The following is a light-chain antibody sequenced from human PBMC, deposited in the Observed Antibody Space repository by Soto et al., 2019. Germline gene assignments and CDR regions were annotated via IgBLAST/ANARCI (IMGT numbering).Light chain of an antibody. Sequence: DIQLTQSPSTLSASVGDRVTITCRASRSIINWLAWYQQKSGKGPKLLIYKASNLQTGVPSRFSGSGYGTEFTLTISSLQPDDVATYYCLQYNGYYRTFGQGTKV. CDR1: RSIINW. CDR3: LQYNGYYRT. V-gene: IGKV1-5*03. CDR2: KAS. J-gene: IGKJ1*01.